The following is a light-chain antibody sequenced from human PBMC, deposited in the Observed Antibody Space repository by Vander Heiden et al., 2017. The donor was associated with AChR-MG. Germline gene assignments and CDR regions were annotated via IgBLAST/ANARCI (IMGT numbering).Light chain of an antibody. CDR1: QSMSSC. Sequence: DIVLTQPPATLSLSPGERATLSCRASQSMSSCIAWYQQKPDQAPRLLIYDASNRATGIPARFSGSGSGTDFTLTISSLGPEDFAVYYCQQRSNRPPSFTFGPGTKVEIK. CDR3: QQRSNRPPSFT. J-gene: IGKJ3*01. V-gene: IGKV3-11*01. CDR2: DAS.